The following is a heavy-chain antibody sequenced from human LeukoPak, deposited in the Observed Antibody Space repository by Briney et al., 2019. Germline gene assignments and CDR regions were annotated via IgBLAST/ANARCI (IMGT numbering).Heavy chain of an antibody. CDR3: ARGSGNYYFDH. CDR1: GFTFSSYW. J-gene: IGHJ4*02. D-gene: IGHD1-26*01. V-gene: IGHV3-74*01. CDR2: VSPDERTT. Sequence: GGSLRLSCAAYGFTFSSYWMHWVRQVPGQGLVWVLGVSPDERTTRYADSVRGRFTISRDNAKNTLYLQMSSLRVGDTAVYYCARGSGNYYFDHWGQGTLVTVSS.